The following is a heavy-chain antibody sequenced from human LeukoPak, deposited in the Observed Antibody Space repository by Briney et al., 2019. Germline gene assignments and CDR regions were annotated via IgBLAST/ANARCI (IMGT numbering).Heavy chain of an antibody. V-gene: IGHV4-34*01. Sequence: SETLSLTCAVYGGSFSGYYWSWIRRPPGKGLEWIGEINHSGSTNNNPSLKSRVTISVDTSKNQFSLKLSSVTAADTAVYYCARHRDHDFWSGYFFDYWGQGTLVTVSS. J-gene: IGHJ4*02. D-gene: IGHD3-3*01. CDR1: GGSFSGYY. CDR3: ARHRDHDFWSGYFFDY. CDR2: INHSGST.